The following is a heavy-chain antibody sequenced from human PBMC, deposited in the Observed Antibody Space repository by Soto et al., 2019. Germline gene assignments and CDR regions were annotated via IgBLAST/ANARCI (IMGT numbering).Heavy chain of an antibody. CDR1: GFTFQNYH. J-gene: IGHJ4*02. V-gene: IGHV1-46*02. Sequence: QVPLVQSGAEVKEPGASVKVSCKASGFTFQNYHMHWVRQAPGQGLEWMGIIHPSGDTTTYAQNFQGRLAMTRDTSTSTAYMELSSLTSEDTAVYYCAKDLWGSWTVDYWGQGTLITVSS. CDR2: IHPSGDTT. D-gene: IGHD3-16*01. CDR3: AKDLWGSWTVDY.